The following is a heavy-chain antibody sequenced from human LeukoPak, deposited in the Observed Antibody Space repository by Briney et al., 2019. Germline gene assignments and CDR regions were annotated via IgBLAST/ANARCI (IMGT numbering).Heavy chain of an antibody. Sequence: PGGSLRLSCAASGFTFSSYAMSWVRQPPGKGLEWVSGISGTYDNTWYADSVKGRFTISRDSSKNTLFLQMNSLRAEDTAMFYCARGRLHGFDLWGQGTMVTVSS. CDR1: GFTFSSYA. V-gene: IGHV3-23*01. CDR2: ISGTYDNT. J-gene: IGHJ3*01. CDR3: ARGRLHGFDL. D-gene: IGHD2-15*01.